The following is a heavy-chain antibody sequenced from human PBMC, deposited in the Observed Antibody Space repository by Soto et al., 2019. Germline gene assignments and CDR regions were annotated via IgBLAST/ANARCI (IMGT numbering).Heavy chain of an antibody. CDR2: IYYSGST. Sequence: SETLSLTCTVSGISVSTSDYYWGWVRQPPGKGLDWIGNIYYSGSTFYNPSLRSRVTLSVDTSKNQFSLRLNSVTAADTAVYFCAGFVVPASRNSDFDYWGQGTLVTSPQ. J-gene: IGHJ4*02. CDR1: GISVSTSDYY. D-gene: IGHD2-15*01. CDR3: AGFVVPASRNSDFDY. V-gene: IGHV4-39*01.